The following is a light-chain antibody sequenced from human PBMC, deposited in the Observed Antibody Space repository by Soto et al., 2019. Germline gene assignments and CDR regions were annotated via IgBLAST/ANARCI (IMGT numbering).Light chain of an antibody. Sequence: EIVLTQSPGTLSLSPGERATLSCRASQSVSSNYLAWYQQKPGQAPRLLIYGASSRATGIPDRFSGSGSGTDFTLSISRLEPEDFAVYYCQQYGGSTRPFGQGTKVDI. CDR1: QSVSSNY. CDR2: GAS. J-gene: IGKJ1*01. CDR3: QQYGGSTRP. V-gene: IGKV3-20*01.